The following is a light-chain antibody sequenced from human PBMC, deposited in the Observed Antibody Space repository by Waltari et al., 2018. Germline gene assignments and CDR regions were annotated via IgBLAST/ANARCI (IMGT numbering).Light chain of an antibody. CDR1: SSDVGGYDY. Sequence: QSALTQPRSVSGSPGQSVTISCTGTSSDVGGYDYVSWYQQNPGKAPKLMVFDVNRRSVGVPDRFSGSKSGNTASLTISGLQAEDEADYYCCSYAGSYTWVFGTGTKVTVL. CDR2: DVN. J-gene: IGLJ1*01. CDR3: CSYAGSYTWV. V-gene: IGLV2-11*01.